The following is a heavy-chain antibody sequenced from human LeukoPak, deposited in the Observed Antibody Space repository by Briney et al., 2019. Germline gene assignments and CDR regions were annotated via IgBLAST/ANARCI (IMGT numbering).Heavy chain of an antibody. J-gene: IGHJ5*02. CDR2: TKQDGSQK. CDR1: GFTFSNYW. V-gene: IGHV3-7*01. D-gene: IGHD2-2*01. Sequence: GGSLRLSCAASGFTFSNYWMSWVRQAPGKGLEWVANTKQDGSQKYYVDSVKGRFTISRDNARNSLSLQMSSLRAEDTAVYYCARGPPQYCSTTSCWFDPWGQGTLVTVSS. CDR3: ARGPPQYCSTTSCWFDP.